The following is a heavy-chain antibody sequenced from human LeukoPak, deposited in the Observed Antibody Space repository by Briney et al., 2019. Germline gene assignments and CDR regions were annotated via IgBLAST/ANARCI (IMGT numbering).Heavy chain of an antibody. Sequence: GGSLRLSCAASGLNFRKSWMTWVRQAAGRGLEWVASIRDDGSENFYVDSVKGRFTISRDNTKNSLYLQMNSLRAEDTAVYYCTNWGDAWGLDFWGQGILVSVSS. CDR2: IRDDGSEN. J-gene: IGHJ4*02. CDR3: TNWGDAWGLDF. CDR1: GLNFRKSW. V-gene: IGHV3-7*01. D-gene: IGHD7-27*01.